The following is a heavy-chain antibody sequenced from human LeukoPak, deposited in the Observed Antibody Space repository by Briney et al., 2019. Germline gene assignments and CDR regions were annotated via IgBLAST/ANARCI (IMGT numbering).Heavy chain of an antibody. J-gene: IGHJ4*02. D-gene: IGHD4-23*01. Sequence: SETLSLTCAVSGYSISSAYYWGWIRQPPGKGLEWIASIYHSGSTNYNPSLKSRVTISVDTSKNQFSLKLSSVTAADTAVYYCARIGSMVVYYFDYWGQGTLVTVSS. CDR3: ARIGSMVVYYFDY. V-gene: IGHV4-38-2*01. CDR1: GYSISSAYY. CDR2: IYHSGST.